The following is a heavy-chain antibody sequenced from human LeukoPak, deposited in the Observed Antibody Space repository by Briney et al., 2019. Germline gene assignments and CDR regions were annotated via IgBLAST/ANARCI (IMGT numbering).Heavy chain of an antibody. CDR2: IYSGGST. J-gene: IGHJ4*02. V-gene: IGHV3-66*02. D-gene: IGHD2-15*01. CDR1: GFTVSSNY. CDR3: ASQVVVAASRDY. Sequence: GGSLRLSCAASGFTVSSNYMTWVRQAPGKGLEWVSVIYSGGSTYYADSVKGRFTISRDNSKNTLYLQMNSLRAEGTAVYYCASQVVVAASRDYWGQGTLVTVSS.